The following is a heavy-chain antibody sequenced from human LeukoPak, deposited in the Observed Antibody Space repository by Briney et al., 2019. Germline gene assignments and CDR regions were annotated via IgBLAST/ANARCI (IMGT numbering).Heavy chain of an antibody. CDR1: GGSFSGYY. Sequence: SETLSLTCAVYGGSFSGYYWSWIRQPPGKGLEWIGEINHSGSTNYNPSLKSRVTISVDTSKNQFSLKLSSVTAADTAVYYCAREFLWSGSPFDYWGQGTLVTVSS. CDR3: AREFLWSGSPFDY. D-gene: IGHD3-3*01. J-gene: IGHJ4*02. CDR2: INHSGST. V-gene: IGHV4-34*01.